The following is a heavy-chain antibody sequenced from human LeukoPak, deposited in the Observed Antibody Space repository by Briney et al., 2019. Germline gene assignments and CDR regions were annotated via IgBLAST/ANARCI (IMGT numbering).Heavy chain of an antibody. CDR2: IILIFGTA. CDR3: ARDGKEYYGSGSYYTS. Sequence: ASVKVSCKASGGTFSSYAISWVRQAPGQGLEWMGGIILIFGTANYAQKFQGRVTITTDESTSTAYMELSSLRSEDTAVYYCARDGKEYYGSGSYYTSWGQGTLVTVSS. J-gene: IGHJ4*02. D-gene: IGHD3-10*01. V-gene: IGHV1-69*05. CDR1: GGTFSSYA.